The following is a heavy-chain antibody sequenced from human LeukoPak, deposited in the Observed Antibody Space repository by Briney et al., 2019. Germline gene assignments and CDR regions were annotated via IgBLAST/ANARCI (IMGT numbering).Heavy chain of an antibody. Sequence: SETLSLTCTVSGGSISSYYWSWIRQPPGKGLEWIGYIYYSGSTNYNPSLKSRVTISVDTSKNQFSLKLSSVTAADTAVYYCARHERGSLMLDYWGQGTLVTVSS. J-gene: IGHJ4*02. D-gene: IGHD1-26*01. CDR2: IYYSGST. CDR1: GGSISSYY. CDR3: ARHERGSLMLDY. V-gene: IGHV4-59*01.